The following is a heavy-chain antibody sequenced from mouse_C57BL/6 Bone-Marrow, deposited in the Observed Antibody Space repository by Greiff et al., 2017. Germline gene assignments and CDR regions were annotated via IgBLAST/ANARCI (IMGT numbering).Heavy chain of an antibody. CDR1: GYTFTSYG. CDR3: ARTWPYYYGSSPFDY. J-gene: IGHJ2*01. Sequence: EVKLEESGAELVRPGSSVKMSCKTSGYTFTSYGINWVKQRPGQGLEWIGYIYIGNGYTEYNEKFKGKATLTSDTSSSTAYMQLSSLTSEDSAIYFCARTWPYYYGSSPFDYWGQGTTLTVSS. V-gene: IGHV1-58*01. CDR2: IYIGNGYT. D-gene: IGHD1-1*01.